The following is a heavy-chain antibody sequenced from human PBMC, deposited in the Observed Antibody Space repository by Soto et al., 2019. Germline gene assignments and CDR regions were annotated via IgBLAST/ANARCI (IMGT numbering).Heavy chain of an antibody. CDR3: AREGGAVVVITDDAFDI. D-gene: IGHD3-22*01. J-gene: IGHJ3*02. Sequence: VGSLRLSCAASGFTFSSYGMHWVRQAPGKGLERVAVIWYDASNKYYADSVKGRFTISRDNSKNTLYLQMNSLRAEDTAVYYCAREGGAVVVITDDAFDIWGQGAMVTVSS. V-gene: IGHV3-33*01. CDR2: IWYDASNK. CDR1: GFTFSSYG.